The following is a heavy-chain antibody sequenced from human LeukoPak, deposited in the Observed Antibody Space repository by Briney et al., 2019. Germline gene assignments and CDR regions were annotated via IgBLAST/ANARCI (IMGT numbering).Heavy chain of an antibody. CDR2: INIGGTNT. CDR1: GFIFNDYY. CDR3: ATGGAGFDT. V-gene: IGHV3-11*01. D-gene: IGHD5-12*01. J-gene: IGHJ5*02. Sequence: GGSLRLSCAASGFIFNDYYMRWLRQAPGKGLEWLSYINIGGTNTHYAHSVKGRFTISRDNAKKSLYLEMNNLRAEDTAVYYCATGGAGFDTWGQGGLVTVSS.